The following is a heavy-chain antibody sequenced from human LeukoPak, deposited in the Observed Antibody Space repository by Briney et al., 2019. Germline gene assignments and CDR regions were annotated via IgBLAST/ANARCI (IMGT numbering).Heavy chain of an antibody. Sequence: GGSLRLSCAVSGFTFDDYAMLWVRQAPGKGLEWVSLISGDGATTYYADSVKGRFTISRDNSKNSLYLQMNSLRTEDTALHYCAKTTPSYGRWGQGTLVTVSS. CDR1: GFTFDDYA. CDR3: AKTTPSYGR. CDR2: ISGDGATT. V-gene: IGHV3-43*02. D-gene: IGHD1-14*01. J-gene: IGHJ4*02.